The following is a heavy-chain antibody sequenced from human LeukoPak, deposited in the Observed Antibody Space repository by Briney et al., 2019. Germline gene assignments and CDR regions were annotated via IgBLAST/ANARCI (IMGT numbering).Heavy chain of an antibody. CDR2: IYYSGNT. CDR3: ARQTGSGLFILP. D-gene: IGHD3/OR15-3a*01. Sequence: SETLSLTCTVSGGSISSSSYYWGWIRQPPGKGLEWIGSIYYSGNTYYKAPLKSQVSISIDTSKNQFSLRLTSVTAADTAVYYCARQTGSGLFILPGGQGTLVTVSS. J-gene: IGHJ4*02. V-gene: IGHV4-39*01. CDR1: GGSISSSSYY.